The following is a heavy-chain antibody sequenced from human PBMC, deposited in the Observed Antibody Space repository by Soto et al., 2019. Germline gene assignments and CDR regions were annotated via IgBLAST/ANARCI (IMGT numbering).Heavy chain of an antibody. CDR2: INRDGTAT. CDR3: ATVGTGSYNWFDP. V-gene: IGHV3-74*01. J-gene: IGHJ5*02. CDR1: GFTFTGNW. D-gene: IGHD1-26*01. Sequence: GSLRLSCAASGFTFTGNWMHWVRQGPGKGLVWVARINRDGTATTYADSVTGRFTISRDNSKNTLYLQMNSLGAEDTAVYYCATVGTGSYNWFDPWGQGTMVTSPQ.